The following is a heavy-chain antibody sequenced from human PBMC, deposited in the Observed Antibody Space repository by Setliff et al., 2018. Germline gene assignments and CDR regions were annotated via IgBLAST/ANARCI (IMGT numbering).Heavy chain of an antibody. D-gene: IGHD2-8*02. Sequence: SETLSLTCSVSGDSIFDNYWSWIRQSPGRGLEWIAYISYTGSTNYNPSLKSRVTISLDTSKNHFSLNLRSVTAADTAVYYCARLSPYNTGPPFDYWGQVTLVTVSS. CDR3: ARLSPYNTGPPFDY. CDR1: GDSIFDNY. CDR2: ISYTGST. V-gene: IGHV4-59*08. J-gene: IGHJ4*02.